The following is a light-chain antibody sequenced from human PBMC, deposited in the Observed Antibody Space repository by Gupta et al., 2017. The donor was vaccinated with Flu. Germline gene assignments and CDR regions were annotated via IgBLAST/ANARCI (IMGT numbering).Light chain of an antibody. CDR1: QSLLHGNGNTY. J-gene: IGKJ2*01. Sequence: DIVMTQSPLFLPVTPGEPASISCRSSQSLLHGNGNTYLDWYLQKPGQSPQLLIYMASKRASGVPDRFSGSGSGTDFTLKISRVEAEDVGVYYCRETLKESFTFGQGTKMEI. CDR3: RETLKESFT. CDR2: MAS. V-gene: IGKV2-28*01.